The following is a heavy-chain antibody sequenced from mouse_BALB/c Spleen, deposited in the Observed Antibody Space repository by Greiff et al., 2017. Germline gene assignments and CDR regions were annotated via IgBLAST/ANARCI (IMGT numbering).Heavy chain of an antibody. Sequence: EVQVVESGGGLVQPGGSRKLSCAASGFTFSSFGMHWVRQAPEKGLEWVAYISSGSSTIYYADTVKGRFTISRDNPKNTLVLQMTSLRSEDAAMYYCGRTYGSSYDAMDYWGQGTSVTVSS. CDR1: GFTFSSFG. V-gene: IGHV5-17*02. J-gene: IGHJ4*01. D-gene: IGHD1-1*01. CDR3: GRTYGSSYDAMDY. CDR2: ISSGSSTI.